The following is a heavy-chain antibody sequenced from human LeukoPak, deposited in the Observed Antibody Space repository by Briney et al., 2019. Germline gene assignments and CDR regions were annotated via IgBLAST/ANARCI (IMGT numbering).Heavy chain of an antibody. CDR3: AKRQLELPRLLGS. CDR1: GFAFSSYA. Sequence: GGSLRLSCAASGFAFSSYAMSWVRQAPGKGLEWVAAITGSGATTSYAESVKGRFTISRDNSKNTLFLQMKSLRVEDTAVYYCAKRQLELPRLLGSWGQGTLVTVSS. D-gene: IGHD1-7*01. V-gene: IGHV3-23*01. CDR2: ITGSGATT. J-gene: IGHJ4*02.